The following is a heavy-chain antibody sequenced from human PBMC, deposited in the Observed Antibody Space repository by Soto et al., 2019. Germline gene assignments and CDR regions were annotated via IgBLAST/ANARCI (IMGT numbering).Heavy chain of an antibody. CDR1: GGSFSNYY. D-gene: IGHD1-7*01. CDR3: ARGRITGTATMGY. CDR2: INHSGST. J-gene: IGHJ4*02. Sequence: QVQLQQWGAGLLKPSETLSLTCAVYGGSFSNYYWSWIRQPPGKGLEWIGEINHSGSTNYNPSLKSRTTISVDTSKNQFSLKLRSVTAADTAVYYCARGRITGTATMGYWGQGTLVTVSS. V-gene: IGHV4-34*01.